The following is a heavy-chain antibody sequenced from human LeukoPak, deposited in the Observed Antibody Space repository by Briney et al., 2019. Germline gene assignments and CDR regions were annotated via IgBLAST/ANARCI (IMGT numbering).Heavy chain of an antibody. CDR1: GFTFSSYS. CDR3: ARATQTIFGVVSYAFDI. V-gene: IGHV3-48*01. CDR2: ISSSSSTI. D-gene: IGHD3-3*01. J-gene: IGHJ3*02. Sequence: GGSLRLSCAASGFTFSSYSMNWVRQAPGKGLEWVSYISSSSSTIYYADSVKGRFTISRDNAKNSLYLQMNSLRAEDTAVYYCARATQTIFGVVSYAFDIWGQGTMVTVSS.